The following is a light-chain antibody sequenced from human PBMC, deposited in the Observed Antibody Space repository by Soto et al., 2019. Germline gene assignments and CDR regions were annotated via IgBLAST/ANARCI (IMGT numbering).Light chain of an antibody. V-gene: IGKV1-5*03. Sequence: DIQMTQSPSTLSASVGDRVTITCRASQTISTLLAWYQQRPGKAPNLLIYKASSLESGVPSRFSGSGSGTVFTLTISSLQPDDFATYFCQQYSTYPWTFGQGTKVEVK. CDR3: QQYSTYPWT. CDR2: KAS. CDR1: QTISTL. J-gene: IGKJ1*01.